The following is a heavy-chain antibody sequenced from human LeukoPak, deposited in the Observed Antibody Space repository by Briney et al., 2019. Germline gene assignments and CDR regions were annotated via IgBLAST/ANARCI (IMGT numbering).Heavy chain of an antibody. D-gene: IGHD5-24*01. V-gene: IGHV3-49*04. Sequence: PGGSLRLSCTASGFTFGDYAMSWVRQAPGKGLEWVGFIRSKAYGGTTEYAASVKGRFTISRDDSKSIAYLQMNSLKTGDTAVYYCTRDRETATIGGLFDYWGQGTLVTVSS. CDR1: GFTFGDYA. CDR3: TRDRETATIGGLFDY. CDR2: IRSKAYGGTT. J-gene: IGHJ4*02.